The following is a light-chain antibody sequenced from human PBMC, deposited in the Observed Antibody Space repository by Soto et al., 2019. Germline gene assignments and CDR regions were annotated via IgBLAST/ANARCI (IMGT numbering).Light chain of an antibody. Sequence: SYERTQPSSVSVSPGQTARITCSGDVLAKKYGRWFQQKPGQAPVMVIYKDTERPSGIPARFSGSSSGTTVTLTISGAQVEDEADYYCYSAADNTVGIFGGGTKLTVL. CDR1: VLAKKY. V-gene: IGLV3-27*01. CDR2: KDT. J-gene: IGLJ2*01. CDR3: YSAADNTVGI.